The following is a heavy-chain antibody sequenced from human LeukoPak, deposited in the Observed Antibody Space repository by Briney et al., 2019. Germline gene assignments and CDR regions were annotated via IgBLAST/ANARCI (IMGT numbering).Heavy chain of an antibody. J-gene: IGHJ4*02. V-gene: IGHV4-59*01. D-gene: IGHD2-2*01. Sequence: SETLSLTCTVSGGSISSYYWSWIRQPPGKGLEWIGYIYYSGSTNYNPSLKSRVTISVDTSKNQFSLKLSSVTAADTAVYYCARVGYCSSSSCYAGVDYWGQGTLVTVSS. CDR1: GGSISSYY. CDR2: IYYSGST. CDR3: ARVGYCSSSSCYAGVDY.